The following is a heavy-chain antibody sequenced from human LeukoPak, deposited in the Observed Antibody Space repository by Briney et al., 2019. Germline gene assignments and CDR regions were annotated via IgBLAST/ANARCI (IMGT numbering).Heavy chain of an antibody. D-gene: IGHD6-13*01. J-gene: IGHJ6*03. CDR1: GYTFTSYY. Sequence: GASVKVSCKASGYTFTSYYMHWVRQAPGQGLEWMGIIDPSGSSTTYAQKFQGRVTMTRDTSTSTVYMELSSLRSDDTAVYYCASGYYYYMDVWGKGTTVTISS. V-gene: IGHV1-46*01. CDR2: IDPSGSST. CDR3: ASGYYYYMDV.